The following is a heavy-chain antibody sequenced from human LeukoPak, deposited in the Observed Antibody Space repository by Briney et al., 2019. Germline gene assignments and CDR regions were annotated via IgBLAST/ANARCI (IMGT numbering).Heavy chain of an antibody. D-gene: IGHD1-26*01. CDR1: GFTFTSYT. J-gene: IGHJ5*02. V-gene: IGHV3-7*01. CDR2: IKQDGSEK. Sequence: GGSLRLSCAASGFTFTSYTMNWVRQAPGKGLEWVANIKQDGSEKYYVDSVKGRFTISRDNAKNSLYLQMNSLRAEDTAVYYCARWAPWDNWFDPWGQGTLVTVSS. CDR3: ARWAPWDNWFDP.